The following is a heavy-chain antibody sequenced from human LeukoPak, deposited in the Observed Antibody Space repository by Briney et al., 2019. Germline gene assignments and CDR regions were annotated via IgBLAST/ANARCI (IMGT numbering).Heavy chain of an antibody. D-gene: IGHD6-19*01. CDR2: IYTSGST. J-gene: IGHJ6*03. CDR1: GGSISSGSYY. CDR3: ARGHCSSSGCYYYYYMDV. V-gene: IGHV4-61*02. Sequence: SETLSLTCTVSGGSISSGSYYWSWIRQPAGKGLEWIGRIYTSGSTNYNPSLKSRVTISVDTSKNQFSLKLSSVTAADTAVYYCARGHCSSSGCYYYYYMDVWGKGTTVTISS.